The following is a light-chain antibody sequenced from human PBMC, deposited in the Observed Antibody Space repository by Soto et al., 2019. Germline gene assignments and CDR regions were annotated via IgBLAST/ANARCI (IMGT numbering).Light chain of an antibody. CDR1: QSISSY. CDR2: AAS. J-gene: IGKJ4*01. V-gene: IGKV1-39*01. Sequence: DIQMTQSPSSLSASVGDRVTITCRASQSISSYLNWYQQKPGKAPKVLIYAASSLQSGVPSRFSGSGSGTDFTRTISSLQPEDFATYYCQQTYSTPLTFGGGTKVEIK. CDR3: QQTYSTPLT.